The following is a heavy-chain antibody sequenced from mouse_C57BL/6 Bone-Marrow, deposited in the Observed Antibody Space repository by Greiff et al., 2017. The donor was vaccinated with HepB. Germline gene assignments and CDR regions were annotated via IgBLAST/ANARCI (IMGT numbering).Heavy chain of an antibody. CDR2: IYPSDSET. J-gene: IGHJ2*01. D-gene: IGHD2-9*01. V-gene: IGHV1-61*01. CDR1: GYTFTSYW. CDR3: ARSYYGYDGGFDY. Sequence: QVQLKQPGAELVRPGSSVKLSCKASGYTFTSYWMDWVKQRPGQGLEWIGNIYPSDSETHYNQKFKDKATLTVDKSSSTAYMQLSSLTSEDSAVYYGARSYYGYDGGFDYWGQGTTLTVSS.